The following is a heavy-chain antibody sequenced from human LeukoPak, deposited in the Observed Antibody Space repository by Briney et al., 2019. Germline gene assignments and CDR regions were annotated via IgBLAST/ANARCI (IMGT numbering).Heavy chain of an antibody. V-gene: IGHV4-61*02. D-gene: IGHD6-19*01. CDR1: GGSISSGSYY. CDR3: ARPNGRGWS. Sequence: SQTLSLTCTVSGGSISSGSYYWSWIRQPAGKGLEWIGRIYTSGSTNYNPSLKSRVTISVDTSKNQFSLKLSSVTAADTAGYYGARPNGRGWSWGQGTLFTVSS. CDR2: IYTSGST. J-gene: IGHJ5*02.